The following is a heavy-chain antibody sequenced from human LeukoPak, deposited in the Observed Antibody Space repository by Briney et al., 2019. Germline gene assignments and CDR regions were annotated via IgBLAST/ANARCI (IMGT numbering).Heavy chain of an antibody. Sequence: PSETLSLTCTVSGGSISSGGYYWSWIRQPPGKGLEWIGYIYHSGSTYYNPSLKSRVTISVDRSKNQFSLKLSSVTAADTAVYYCARGGPLPVLRFLEWPPLGYYYMDVWGKGTTVTVSS. CDR1: GGSISSGGYY. D-gene: IGHD3-3*01. CDR3: ARGGPLPVLRFLEWPPLGYYYMDV. J-gene: IGHJ6*03. CDR2: IYHSGST. V-gene: IGHV4-30-2*01.